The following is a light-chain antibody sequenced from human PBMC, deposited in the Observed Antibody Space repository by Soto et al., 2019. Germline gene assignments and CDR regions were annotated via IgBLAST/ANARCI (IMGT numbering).Light chain of an antibody. Sequence: EIQMTQSPSSLSASVGDRVIITCRASQGISNYLAWFQQKPGKAPKLLIYAASTLQSGVPSRFSGSGAGKDFTLTHSTLRPQDVATYSCQKYSSAPRTFGEGTKLEIK. J-gene: IGKJ2*01. CDR3: QKYSSAPRT. V-gene: IGKV1-27*01. CDR2: AAS. CDR1: QGISNY.